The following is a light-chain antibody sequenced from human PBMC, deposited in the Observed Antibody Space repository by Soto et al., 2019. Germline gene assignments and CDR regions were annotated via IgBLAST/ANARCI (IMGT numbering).Light chain of an antibody. CDR1: SSDVGGYNY. J-gene: IGLJ1*01. V-gene: IGLV2-14*03. CDR3: SSYTTSNTRQIV. CDR2: DVS. Sequence: QSVLTQPASVSGSPGQSITISCIGTSSDVGGYNYVSWYQHHPGKAPKLMIFDVSNRPSGVSNRFSGSKSGNTASLTISGLQPEDEADYYCSSYTTSNTRQIVFGTGTKVTV.